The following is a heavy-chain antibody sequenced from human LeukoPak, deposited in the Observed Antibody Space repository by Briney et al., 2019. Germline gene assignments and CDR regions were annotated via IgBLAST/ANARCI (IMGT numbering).Heavy chain of an antibody. CDR2: IYYSGST. CDR1: GGSISSSSYY. Sequence: SETLSLTCTVSGGSISSSSYYWGWIRQPPGKGLEWIGSIYYSGSTYYNPSLKSRVTISVDTSKNQFSLKLSSVTAADTAVYYCARNTWNPRYYYYMDVWGKGTTVTVSS. CDR3: ARNTWNPRYYYYMDV. D-gene: IGHD1-1*01. V-gene: IGHV4-39*07. J-gene: IGHJ6*03.